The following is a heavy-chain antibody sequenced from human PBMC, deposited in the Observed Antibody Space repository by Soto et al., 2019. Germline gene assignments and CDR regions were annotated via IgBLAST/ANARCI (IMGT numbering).Heavy chain of an antibody. V-gene: IGHV3-23*01. CDR1: GFTFSSYA. D-gene: IGHD1-1*01. Sequence: QPGGSLRLSCAASGFTFSSYAMSWVRQAPGKGLEWVSAISGSGGSTYYADSVKGRFTISRDNSKNTLYLQMNSLRAEDTAVYYCAKDRLPIWSGNWNDADFDYWGQGTLVTVSS. CDR3: AKDRLPIWSGNWNDADFDY. J-gene: IGHJ4*02. CDR2: ISGSGGST.